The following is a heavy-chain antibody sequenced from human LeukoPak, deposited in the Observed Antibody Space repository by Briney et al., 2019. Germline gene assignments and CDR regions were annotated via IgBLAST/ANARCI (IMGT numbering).Heavy chain of an antibody. CDR1: GVPVSTYY. CDR3: ARCSLTGTDAFDV. J-gene: IGHJ3*01. Sequence: LGGSLRLSCAASGVPVSTYYMTWVRQAPGKGLEWVSVSYSGGSANYAESVKGRFTISRDDSKNTLYLQMSSLRVEDTAVYYCARCSLTGTDAFDVWGQGTMVTVSS. CDR2: SYSGGSA. D-gene: IGHD3-9*01. V-gene: IGHV3-66*02.